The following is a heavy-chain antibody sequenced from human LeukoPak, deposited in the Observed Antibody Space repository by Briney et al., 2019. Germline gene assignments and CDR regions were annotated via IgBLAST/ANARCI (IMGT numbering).Heavy chain of an antibody. CDR1: GGSFSGYY. V-gene: IGHV4-34*01. CDR3: ARGSSWYLNWFDP. Sequence: SETLSLTCAVYGGSFSGYYWSWIRQPPGKGLEWIGEINHSGSTNYNPSLKSRVTISVDTSKNQFSLKLSPVTAADTAVYYCARGSSWYLNWFDPWGQGTLVTVSS. D-gene: IGHD6-13*01. J-gene: IGHJ5*02. CDR2: INHSGST.